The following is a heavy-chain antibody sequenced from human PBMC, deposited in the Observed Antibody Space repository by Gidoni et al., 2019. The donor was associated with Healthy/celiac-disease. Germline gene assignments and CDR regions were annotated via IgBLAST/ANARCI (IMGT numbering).Heavy chain of an antibody. Sequence: EVQLVESGGGLVKPGGSLRLPVAASGFPFSSYRMNLVRQAPGKGLGWVSSISSSSSYIYYADSVKGRFTISRDNAKNSLYLQMNSLRAEDTAVYYCARGGRGFTPPPPRWFDPWGQGTLVTVSS. J-gene: IGHJ5*02. CDR3: ARGGRGFTPPPPRWFDP. V-gene: IGHV3-21*01. D-gene: IGHD3-10*01. CDR1: GFPFSSYR. CDR2: ISSSSSYI.